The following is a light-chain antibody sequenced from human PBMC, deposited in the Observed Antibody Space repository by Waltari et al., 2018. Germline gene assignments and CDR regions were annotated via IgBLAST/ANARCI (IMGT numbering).Light chain of an antibody. CDR1: QSVSSY. V-gene: IGKV3-11*01. Sequence: IVLTQSPATLSLSPGARATLSRRASQSVSSYLAWYQQKPGQAPSLLIYDASNRATGIPARFSGSGSGTYFTLTISSLQAEDVAFYYCQQYYTAPVTFGPGTKV. CDR2: DAS. J-gene: IGKJ3*01. CDR3: QQYYTAPVT.